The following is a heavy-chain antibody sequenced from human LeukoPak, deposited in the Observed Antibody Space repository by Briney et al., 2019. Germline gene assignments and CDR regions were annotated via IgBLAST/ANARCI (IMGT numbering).Heavy chain of an antibody. J-gene: IGHJ4*02. CDR3: ARLMGFYDSSGYHLDY. CDR2: ISGSGANT. Sequence: GGSLRLSCAASGFTFSSYAMTWVRQAPGKGLEWVSTISGSGANTYYADSVKGRFTISRDNSKNTLYLQMNSLRAEDRAVYYCARLMGFYDSSGYHLDYWGQGTLVTVSS. D-gene: IGHD3-22*01. V-gene: IGHV3-23*01. CDR1: GFTFSSYA.